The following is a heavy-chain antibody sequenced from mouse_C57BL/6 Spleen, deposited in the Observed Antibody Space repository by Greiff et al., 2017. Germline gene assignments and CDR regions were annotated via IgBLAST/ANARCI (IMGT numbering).Heavy chain of an antibody. V-gene: IGHV1-52*01. CDR3: ARKGSTMVPMDY. CDR1: GYTFTSYW. J-gene: IGHJ4*01. D-gene: IGHD2-2*01. CDR2: IDPSDSET. Sequence: VKLQESGAELVRPGSSVKLSCKASGYTFTSYWMHWVKQRPIQGLEWIGNIDPSDSETHYNQKFKDKATLTVDKSSSTAYMQLSSLTSEDSAVYYCARKGSTMVPMDYWGQGTSVTVSS.